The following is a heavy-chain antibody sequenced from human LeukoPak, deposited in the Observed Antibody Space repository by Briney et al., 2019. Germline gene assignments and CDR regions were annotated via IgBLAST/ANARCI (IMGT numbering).Heavy chain of an antibody. V-gene: IGHV3-11*04. CDR3: ATIDDFWSGYYTFDY. CDR1: GFTFSDYY. J-gene: IGHJ4*02. D-gene: IGHD3-3*01. CDR2: ISSSGSTI. Sequence: GGSLRLSCAASGFTFSDYYMIWIRQAPGKGLEWISYISSSGSTIFYAGSVKGRFTISRDNAKNSLYLQMNSLRAEDTAVYYCATIDDFWSGYYTFDYWGQGTLVTVSS.